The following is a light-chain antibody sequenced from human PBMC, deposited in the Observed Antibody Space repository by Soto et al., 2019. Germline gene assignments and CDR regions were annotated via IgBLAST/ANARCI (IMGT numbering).Light chain of an antibody. CDR3: QQYNSYSET. CDR2: DAS. Sequence: DIQMTQSPSILSASVGDRVTITCRASQSISSWLAWYQQKPGKAPNLLIYDASSLESGVPSRFSGSGSGTEFTLTISSLQPDDFATYYCQQYNSYSETFGQGTKVDIK. CDR1: QSISSW. J-gene: IGKJ1*01. V-gene: IGKV1-5*01.